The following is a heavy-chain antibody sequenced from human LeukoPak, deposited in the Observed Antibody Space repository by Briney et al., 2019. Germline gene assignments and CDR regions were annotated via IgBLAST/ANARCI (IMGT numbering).Heavy chain of an antibody. J-gene: IGHJ4*02. D-gene: IGHD6-19*01. CDR3: AKDGTVAGLHYYFGY. V-gene: IGHV3-23*01. CDR2: ISGIGGST. Sequence: GGSLRLSCAASGFTFSSYAMSWVRQAPGKGLEWVSVISGIGGSTYYADSVEGRFTISRDNSKNTLSLQMNSLRAEDTAVYYCAKDGTVAGLHYYFGYWGQRTQVTVSS. CDR1: GFTFSSYA.